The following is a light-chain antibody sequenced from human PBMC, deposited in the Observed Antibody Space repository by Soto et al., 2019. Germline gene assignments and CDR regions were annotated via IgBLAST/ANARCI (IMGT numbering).Light chain of an antibody. CDR3: AAWDHSLQGWV. V-gene: IGLV1-47*02. J-gene: IGLJ3*02. CDR1: TSNIGNNY. CDR2: NDL. Sequence: QSVLTQPPSASETPGQRVTISCSGSTSNIGNNYVYWYQQVPGTAPRLLIYNDLQRPSGVPDRFSGSRSGSSASLVIVGLQSEDEADYYCAAWDHSLQGWVFGGGTKLTVL.